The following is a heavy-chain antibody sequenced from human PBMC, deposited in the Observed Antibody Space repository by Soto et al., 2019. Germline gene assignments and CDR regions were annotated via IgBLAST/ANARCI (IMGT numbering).Heavy chain of an antibody. CDR2: IWYDGSNK. Sequence: LRLSCAASGFTFSSYGMHWVRQAPGKGLEWVAFIWYDGSNKYYAESVKGRFTISRDNSKNTLYLQMSSLRAEDTAVYYCARDGNWNFFDYWGQGTLVTVSS. J-gene: IGHJ4*02. CDR1: GFTFSSYG. V-gene: IGHV3-33*01. D-gene: IGHD1-20*01. CDR3: ARDGNWNFFDY.